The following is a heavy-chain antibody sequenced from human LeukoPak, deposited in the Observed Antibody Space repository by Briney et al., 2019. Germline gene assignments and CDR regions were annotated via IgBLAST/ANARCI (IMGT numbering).Heavy chain of an antibody. V-gene: IGHV1-24*01. CDR2: FDPEDGET. D-gene: IGHD5-12*01. CDR1: GYTLTELS. J-gene: IGHJ4*02. Sequence: ASVKVSCKVSGYTLTELSMHWVRQAPGKGLEWMGGFDPEDGETIYAQKFQGRVTMTEDTSTDTAYMELSSLRSVDTAVYYCATVINNPIVATIGWGYWGQGTLVTVSS. CDR3: ATVINNPIVATIGWGY.